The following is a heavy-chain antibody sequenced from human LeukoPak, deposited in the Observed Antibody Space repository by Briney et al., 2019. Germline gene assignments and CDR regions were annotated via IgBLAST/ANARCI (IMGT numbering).Heavy chain of an antibody. Sequence: QPGGSLRLSCAASGFTFSSYAMSWVRPAPGKGLEWVSAISGSGDSTNYADSVKGRFTISRDNSKNTLYLQMDSLRAEDTAVYYCAKETRVGATNYWGQGTLVTVSS. CDR2: ISGSGDST. J-gene: IGHJ4*02. D-gene: IGHD1-26*01. V-gene: IGHV3-23*01. CDR3: AKETRVGATNY. CDR1: GFTFSSYA.